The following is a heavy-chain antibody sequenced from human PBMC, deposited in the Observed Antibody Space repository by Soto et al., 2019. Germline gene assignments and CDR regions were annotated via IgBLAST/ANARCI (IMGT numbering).Heavy chain of an antibody. CDR2: MNPNSGNT. Sequence: QVQLVQSGAEVKKPGASVKVSCKASGSTFTSYDINWVRQATGQGLEWMGWMNPNSGNTGYAQKFQGRVTMTRNTSISTAYMELSSLRSEDTAVYYCARGEYYDFWSGYPDYYYGMDVWGQGTTVTVSS. J-gene: IGHJ6*02. V-gene: IGHV1-8*01. CDR1: GSTFTSYD. CDR3: ARGEYYDFWSGYPDYYYGMDV. D-gene: IGHD3-3*01.